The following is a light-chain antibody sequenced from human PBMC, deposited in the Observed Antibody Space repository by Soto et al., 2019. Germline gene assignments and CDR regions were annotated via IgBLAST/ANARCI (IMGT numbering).Light chain of an antibody. J-gene: IGKJ2*01. CDR3: QQYNNWPPYT. V-gene: IGKV3-15*01. CDR1: QSIASN. Sequence: EILMTQSPATLSVSPGESPTLSCRASQSIASNLAWYQQQPGQAPRLLIYETSTRATGIPARFSGSGSGTGFTLTISSLQSEDSAVYYCQQYNNWPPYTFGQGTKLEIK. CDR2: ETS.